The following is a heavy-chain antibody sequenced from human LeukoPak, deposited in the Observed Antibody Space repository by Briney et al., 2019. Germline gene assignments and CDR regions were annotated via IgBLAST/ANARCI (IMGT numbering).Heavy chain of an antibody. V-gene: IGHV1-69*05. CDR1: GGTFSSYA. D-gene: IGHD3-3*01. CDR3: ARGTYYDFWSGYYTLGYFDY. CDR2: IIPIFGTA. Sequence: SVKVSCKASGGTFSSYAISWVRQAPGQGLEWMGGIIPIFGTANYAQKFQGRVTITTDGSTSTAYMELSSLRSEDTAVYYCARGTYYDFWSGYYTLGYFDYWGQGTLVTVSS. J-gene: IGHJ4*02.